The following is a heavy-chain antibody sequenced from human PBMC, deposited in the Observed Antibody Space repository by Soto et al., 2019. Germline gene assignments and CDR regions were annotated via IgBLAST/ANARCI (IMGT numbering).Heavy chain of an antibody. CDR1: GGSISSYY. CDR2: IYYSGST. D-gene: IGHD5-12*01. CDR3: ARHGSGYDLMEFDY. V-gene: IGHV4-59*08. J-gene: IGHJ4*02. Sequence: SETLSLTCTVSGGSISSYYWSWIRQPPGKGLEWIGYIYYSGSTNYNPSLKSRVTISVDTSKNQFSLKLSSVTAADTAVYYCARHGSGYDLMEFDYWGQGTLVTVSS.